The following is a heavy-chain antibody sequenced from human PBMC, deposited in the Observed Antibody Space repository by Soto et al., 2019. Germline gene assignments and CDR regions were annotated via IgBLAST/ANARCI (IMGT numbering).Heavy chain of an antibody. D-gene: IGHD2-2*01. CDR1: GGSISRGGNY. Sequence: SETLSLTCTVSGGSISRGGNYWTWIRQHPGKGLEWIGYIYYSGSTYYNPSLKSRVTTSVDTSKNQFSLRLNSVTAADTAVYYCARSPGFGNGGSGTRWRYIDYWGQGTLVTVSS. V-gene: IGHV4-31*03. J-gene: IGHJ4*02. CDR2: IYYSGST. CDR3: ARSPGFGNGGSGTRWRYIDY.